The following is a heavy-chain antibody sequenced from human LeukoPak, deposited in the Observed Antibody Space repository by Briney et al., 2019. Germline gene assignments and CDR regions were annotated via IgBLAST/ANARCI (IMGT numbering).Heavy chain of an antibody. CDR3: AKDIREDYGDYDFGGFDY. CDR1: GFTFSSYA. CDR2: ISGSGGST. Sequence: PGGSLRLSCAASGFTFSSYAMSWVRQAPGKGLEWVSAISGSGGSTYYADSVKGRFAISRDNSKNTLYLQMNSLRAEDTAVYYCAKDIREDYGDYDFGGFDYWGQGTLVTVSS. J-gene: IGHJ4*02. D-gene: IGHD4-17*01. V-gene: IGHV3-23*01.